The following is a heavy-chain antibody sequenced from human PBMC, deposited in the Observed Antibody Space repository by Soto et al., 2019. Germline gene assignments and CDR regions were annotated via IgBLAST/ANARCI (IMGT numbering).Heavy chain of an antibody. CDR2: ISAYNGNT. CDR1: GYTFTSYG. CDR3: ARGQTYYDILTGYYNPSLTFDH. D-gene: IGHD3-9*01. Sequence: ASVKVSCKASGYTFTSYGISWVRQAPGQGLEWMGWISAYNGNTNYAQKLQGRVTMTTDTSTSTAYMELRSLRSDDTAVYYCARGQTYYDILTGYYNPSLTFDHWGQGTLVTVSS. J-gene: IGHJ4*02. V-gene: IGHV1-18*01.